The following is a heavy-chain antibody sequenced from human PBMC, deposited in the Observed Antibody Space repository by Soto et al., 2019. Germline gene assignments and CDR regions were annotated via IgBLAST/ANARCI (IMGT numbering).Heavy chain of an antibody. V-gene: IGHV1-3*01. Sequence: GASVKVSCQASGYTFTSYAMHWVRQAPGQRLEWMGWINAGNGNTKYSQKFQGRVTITRDTSASTAYMELSSLRSEDTAVYYCARGVIGYCSSTSCYVRGEIYYYYMDVWGKGTTVTVSS. CDR2: INAGNGNT. D-gene: IGHD2-2*01. CDR3: ARGVIGYCSSTSCYVRGEIYYYYMDV. J-gene: IGHJ6*03. CDR1: GYTFTSYA.